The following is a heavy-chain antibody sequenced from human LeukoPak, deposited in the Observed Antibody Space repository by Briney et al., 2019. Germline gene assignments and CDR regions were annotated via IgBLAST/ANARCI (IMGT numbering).Heavy chain of an antibody. D-gene: IGHD6-13*01. J-gene: IGHJ4*02. CDR3: ASALKRGSAGTLIDH. CDR2: MNPNSGNT. V-gene: IGHV1-8*01. CDR1: GYSFTSHV. Sequence: ASVQVSCKASGYSFTSHVIKWVRQATGQGLEWMGWMNPNSGNTGYAQKFQDRVTMTRNTSISTAYLELRSLGSEDTAMYYCASALKRGSAGTLIDHWVEGTLLTV.